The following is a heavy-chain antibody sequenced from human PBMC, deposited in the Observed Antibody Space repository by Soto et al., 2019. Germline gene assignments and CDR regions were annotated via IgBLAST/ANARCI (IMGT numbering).Heavy chain of an antibody. CDR1: GYSFTSYW. CDR2: IDPSDSYT. J-gene: IGHJ6*02. D-gene: IGHD6-6*01. V-gene: IGHV5-10-1*01. Sequence: GESLKISCKGSGYSFTSYWIRWVRQMPGKGLEWMGRIDPSDSYTNYSPSFQGHVTISADKSISTAYLQWSSLKASDTAMYYCARLGSSRSYYYGMDVWGQGTTVAVSS. CDR3: ARLGSSRSYYYGMDV.